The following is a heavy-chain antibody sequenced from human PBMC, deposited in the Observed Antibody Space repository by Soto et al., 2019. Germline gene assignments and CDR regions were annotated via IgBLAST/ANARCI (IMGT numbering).Heavy chain of an antibody. CDR3: TTDNEGYQLLFAGDFDI. CDR1: GFTFSNAW. Sequence: EVQLVESGGGLVKPGGSLRLSCAASGFTFSNAWMSWVRQAPGKGLEWVGRIKSKTDGGTTDYDAPVKGRFTISRDDSKNTLDLQMNSLKTEDTAVYYCTTDNEGYQLLFAGDFDIWGQGTMVTVSS. CDR2: IKSKTDGGTT. J-gene: IGHJ3*02. D-gene: IGHD2-2*01. V-gene: IGHV3-15*01.